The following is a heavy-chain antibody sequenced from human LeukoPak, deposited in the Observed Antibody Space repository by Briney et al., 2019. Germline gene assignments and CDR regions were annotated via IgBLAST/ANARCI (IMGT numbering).Heavy chain of an antibody. CDR3: ARTPPKGDIDY. Sequence: ASVKVSRKASGYTFTNYDINWVRQATGQGLEWLGWMSASSGNTGYAQKSQGRVSMTRATSISTAYLELSSPTFEDTAVYYCARTPPKGDIDYWGQGTLVTVSS. CDR2: MSASSGNT. CDR1: GYTFTNYD. D-gene: IGHD2-21*02. V-gene: IGHV1-8*01. J-gene: IGHJ4*02.